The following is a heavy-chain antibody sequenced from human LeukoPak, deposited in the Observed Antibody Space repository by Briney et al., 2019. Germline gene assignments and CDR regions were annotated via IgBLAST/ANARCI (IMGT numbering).Heavy chain of an antibody. V-gene: IGHV3-21*01. CDR3: ARDQGGSGGN. CDR2: ISSSSSYI. Sequence: PGGSLRLSCAASGFTFSSYSMHWVRQAPWKGLEWVSSISSSSSYIYYADSVKGRSTISRDNAKNSVHLQMNSLRAEDTAVYYCARDQGGSGGNWGQGTLVTVSS. CDR1: GFTFSSYS. D-gene: IGHD3-10*01. J-gene: IGHJ4*02.